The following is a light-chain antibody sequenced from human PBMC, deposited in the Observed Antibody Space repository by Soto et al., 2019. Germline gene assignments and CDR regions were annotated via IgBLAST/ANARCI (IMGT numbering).Light chain of an antibody. V-gene: IGKV1-5*03. Sequence: DVQMTQSPSTLSASVGDRVTISCRASQSVSDWLAWYQQKPGKAPKLLMHKASTLEKGVPLRFSGCGSGTEFTLTIRSLQPDDFATYYCQQYNRFPITFGQGTRLEIK. CDR2: KAS. CDR1: QSVSDW. J-gene: IGKJ5*01. CDR3: QQYNRFPIT.